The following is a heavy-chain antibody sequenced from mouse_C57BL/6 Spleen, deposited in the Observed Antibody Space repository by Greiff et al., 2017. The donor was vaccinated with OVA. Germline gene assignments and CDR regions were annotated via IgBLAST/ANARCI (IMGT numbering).Heavy chain of an antibody. V-gene: IGHV1-22*01. CDR2: INPNNGGT. CDR3: ARDGETAYCFDY. J-gene: IGHJ2*01. Sequence: VQLQQSGPELVKPGASVKMSCKASGYTFTDYNMHWVKQSPGKSLEWIGYINPNNGGTSYNQKFKGKATLTVNKSSSTAYMELRSLTSEESAVYYCARDGETAYCFDYWGQGTTLTVSS. CDR1: GYTFTDYN. D-gene: IGHD1-2*01.